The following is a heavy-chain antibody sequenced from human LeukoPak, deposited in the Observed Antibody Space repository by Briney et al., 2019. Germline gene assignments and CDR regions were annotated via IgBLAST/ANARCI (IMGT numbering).Heavy chain of an antibody. CDR2: VDPEDGET. CDR1: GYTFTDYY. V-gene: IGHV1-69-2*01. D-gene: IGHD2-2*01. Sequence: GASVKISFKFSGYTFTDYYMHWVQQAPGKGLDQMGLVDPEDGETIYAEKFQGRVTITADTSTDTAYMELSSLRSEDTAVYYCATARPYCSSTSCYMDVWGKGTTVTVSS. CDR3: ATARPYCSSTSCYMDV. J-gene: IGHJ6*03.